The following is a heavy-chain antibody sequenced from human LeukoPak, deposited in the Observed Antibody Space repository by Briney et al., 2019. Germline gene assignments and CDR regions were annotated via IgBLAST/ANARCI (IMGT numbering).Heavy chain of an antibody. D-gene: IGHD3-3*01. V-gene: IGHV3-23*01. CDR1: GFTFSSYA. CDR3: AKVLSDFWSGYSLFNYYYYSMDV. J-gene: IGHJ6*02. CDR2: ISGSGGST. Sequence: TGGSLRLSCAASGFTFSSYAMSWVRQAPGKGLEWVSAISGSGGSTYYADSVKGRFTISRDNSKNTLYLQMNSLRAEDTAVYYCAKVLSDFWSGYSLFNYYYYSMDVWGQGTTVTVSS.